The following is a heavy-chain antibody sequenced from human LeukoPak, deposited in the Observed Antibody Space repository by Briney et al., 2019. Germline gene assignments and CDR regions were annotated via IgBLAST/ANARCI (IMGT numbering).Heavy chain of an antibody. CDR1: GYTFTSYD. J-gene: IGHJ6*03. Sequence: GASVKVSCKASGYTFTSYDINWVRQATGQGLEWMGWMNPNSGNTGYAQKFQGRVTMTRNTSISTAYMELSSLRSEDTAVYYCARGYARDWLLYYYYYMDVWGKGTTVTISS. CDR3: ARGYARDWLLYYYYYMDV. D-gene: IGHD3/OR15-3a*01. CDR2: MNPNSGNT. V-gene: IGHV1-8*01.